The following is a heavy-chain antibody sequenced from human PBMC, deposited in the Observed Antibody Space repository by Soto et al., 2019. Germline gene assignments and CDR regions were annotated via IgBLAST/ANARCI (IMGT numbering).Heavy chain of an antibody. Sequence: GGSLRLSCAASGFTFSSYGMHWVRQAPGKGLEWVAVISYDGSNKYYADSVKGRFTISRDNSKNTLYLQMNSLRAEDTAVYYCAKEGQGYCSGGSCPDAFDIWGQGTMVTVSS. D-gene: IGHD2-15*01. CDR2: ISYDGSNK. CDR3: AKEGQGYCSGGSCPDAFDI. J-gene: IGHJ3*02. CDR1: GFTFSSYG. V-gene: IGHV3-30*18.